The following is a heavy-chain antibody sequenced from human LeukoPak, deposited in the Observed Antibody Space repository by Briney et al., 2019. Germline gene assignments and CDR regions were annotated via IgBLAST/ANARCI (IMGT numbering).Heavy chain of an antibody. V-gene: IGHV3-30*14. CDR1: GFTFSSYA. J-gene: IGHJ6*04. D-gene: IGHD1-26*01. Sequence: PGRSLRLSCAASGFTFSSYAMHWVRQAPGKGLEWVAVISYDGSNKYYADSVKGRFIISRDNARNSLYLQMNSLRVGDTAVYFCAGGSSMEVWGKGTAVTVSS. CDR2: ISYDGSNK. CDR3: AGGSSMEV.